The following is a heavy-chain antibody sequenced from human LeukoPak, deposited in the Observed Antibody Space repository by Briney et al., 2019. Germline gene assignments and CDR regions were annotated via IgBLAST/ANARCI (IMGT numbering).Heavy chain of an antibody. J-gene: IGHJ3*02. CDR3: VRAYSSGWYGSGAFDI. CDR1: GGSISSYY. V-gene: IGHV4-4*07. CDR2: IYTSGST. D-gene: IGHD6-19*01. Sequence: SETLSLTCTVSGGSISSYYWSWIRQPAGKGLEWIGRIYTSGSTNYNPSLKSRVTMSVDTSKNQFSLKLSSVTAADTAVYYCVRAYSSGWYGSGAFDIWGQGTMVTVSS.